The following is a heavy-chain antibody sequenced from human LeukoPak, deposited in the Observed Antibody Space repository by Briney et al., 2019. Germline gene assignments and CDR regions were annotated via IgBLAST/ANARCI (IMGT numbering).Heavy chain of an antibody. J-gene: IGHJ3*02. CDR1: GFTVSSNY. CDR3: ARRELLGYSYGLRTFNI. V-gene: IGHV3-66*04. CDR2: IYSGGIYNDGTT. D-gene: IGHD5-18*01. Sequence: GGSLRLSCAASGFTVSSNYMSWVRQAPGKGLEWASVIYSGGIYNDGTTNYGDSVKGRFTISRDNSKNTLYLQMNSLRAEDTAVYYCARRELLGYSYGLRTFNIWGQGTTVTVSS.